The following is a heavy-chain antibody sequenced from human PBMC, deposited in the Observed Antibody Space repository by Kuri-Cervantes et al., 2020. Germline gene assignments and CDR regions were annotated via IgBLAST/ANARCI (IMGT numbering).Heavy chain of an antibody. D-gene: IGHD3-3*01. CDR3: ARGRDLESNEFLEWLSSYYYMDV. Sequence: ASVKVSCKASGYTFTSYAMHWVRQAPGQRLEWMGWINAGNGNTKYSQKFQGRVTITADKSTSTAYMELSSLRSEDTAVYYCARGRDLESNEFLEWLSSYYYMDVWGKGTTVTVSS. CDR1: GYTFTSYA. J-gene: IGHJ6*03. V-gene: IGHV1-3*01. CDR2: INAGNGNT.